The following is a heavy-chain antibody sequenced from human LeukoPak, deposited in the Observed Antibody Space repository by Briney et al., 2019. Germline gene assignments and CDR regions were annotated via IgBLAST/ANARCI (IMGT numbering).Heavy chain of an antibody. Sequence: GGSLRLSCAASGFTVSSNYMSWVRQAPGKGLEWVSVIYSGGSTYYADSVKGRFTISRDNAKNSLYLQMNSLRAEDTAVYYCARDPSTHKHEIVVVVAAPDYYGMDVWGQGTTVTVSS. CDR1: GFTVSSNY. V-gene: IGHV3-53*01. D-gene: IGHD2-15*01. J-gene: IGHJ6*02. CDR3: ARDPSTHKHEIVVVVAAPDYYGMDV. CDR2: IYSGGST.